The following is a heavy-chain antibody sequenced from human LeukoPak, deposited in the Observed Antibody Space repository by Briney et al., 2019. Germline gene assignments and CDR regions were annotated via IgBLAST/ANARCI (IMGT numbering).Heavy chain of an antibody. CDR2: INHRGTT. CDR3: ASLPFSSGYYNWFEP. D-gene: IGHD3-3*01. V-gene: IGHV4-38-2*01. CDR1: GYSISSAYY. Sequence: SETLSLTCAVSGYSISSAYYWGWIRQSPGKGLEWIGIINHRGTTFYNPPLTSRVTLSVDTSKNQFSLKLTSVIAADTAVYYCASLPFSSGYYNWFEPRGQGTLVTVSS. J-gene: IGHJ5*02.